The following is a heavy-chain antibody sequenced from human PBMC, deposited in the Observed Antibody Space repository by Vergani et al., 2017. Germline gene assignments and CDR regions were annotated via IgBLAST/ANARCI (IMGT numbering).Heavy chain of an antibody. CDR1: GFTFSSYD. J-gene: IGHJ4*02. Sequence: EVQLVESGGGLAQPGGSLRLSCAASGFTFSSYDMHWVRQATGKGLEWVSAIGTAGDTYYPGSVKGRFTISRENAKNSLYLQMNSLRAGDTAVYYCARASLVGTFDYWGQGTLVTVSS. CDR3: ARASLVGTFDY. V-gene: IGHV3-13*04. CDR2: IGTAGDT. D-gene: IGHD1-26*01.